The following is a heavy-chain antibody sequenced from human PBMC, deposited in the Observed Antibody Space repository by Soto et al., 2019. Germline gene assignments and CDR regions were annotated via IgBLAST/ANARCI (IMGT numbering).Heavy chain of an antibody. D-gene: IGHD3-3*01. J-gene: IGHJ6*02. CDR1: GFTFSSYE. V-gene: IGHV3-48*03. CDR2: ISSSGSTI. Sequence: GGSLRLSCAASGFTFSSYEMNWVRQAPGKGLEWVSYISSSGSTIYYADSVKGRFTISRDNAKNSLYLQMNSLRAEDTAVYYCARDHYDFWSGYYYYYGMDVWGQGTTVTVSS. CDR3: ARDHYDFWSGYYYYYGMDV.